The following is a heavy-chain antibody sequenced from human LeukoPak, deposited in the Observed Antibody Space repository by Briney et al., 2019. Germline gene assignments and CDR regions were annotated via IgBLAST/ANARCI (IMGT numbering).Heavy chain of an antibody. CDR1: GFTFSIYA. V-gene: IGHV3-23*01. CDR3: AKGYDFWSGYQAFDY. D-gene: IGHD3-3*01. CDR2: ISGSGGST. J-gene: IGHJ4*02. Sequence: PGGSLRLSCAASGFTFSIYAMSWVRQAPGKGLEWVSAISGSGGSTYYADSVKGRFTISRDNSKNTLYLQMNSLRAEDTAVYYCAKGYDFWSGYQAFDYWGQGTLVTVSS.